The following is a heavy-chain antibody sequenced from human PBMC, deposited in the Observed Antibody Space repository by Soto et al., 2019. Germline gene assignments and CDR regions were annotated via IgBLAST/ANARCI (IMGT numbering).Heavy chain of an antibody. CDR1: GFSFRNYG. J-gene: IGHJ6*02. V-gene: IGHV3-30*18. D-gene: IGHD2-2*01. CDR2: ISYEEINNK. CDR3: AKGYCSDPSCYRGYGMDV. Sequence: VPLVQSGGGVVQPGRSLRLSCVASGFSFRNYGMHWVRQAPGKGLEWVAVISYEEINNKNYADSVKGRFTISRDNSENTLYLQMDSLRAEDTAVYYCAKGYCSDPSCYRGYGMDVWGQGTTVTVSS.